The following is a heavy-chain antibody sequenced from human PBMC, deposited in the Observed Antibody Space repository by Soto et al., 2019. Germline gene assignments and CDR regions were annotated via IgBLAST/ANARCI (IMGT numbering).Heavy chain of an antibody. D-gene: IGHD2-15*01. Sequence: QLQLQESGPGLVKPSETLSLTCTVSGGSISSSSYYWGWIRQPPGKGLEWIGSIYYSGSTYYNPSLKSRVTISVDTSKNQFSLKLSSVTAADTAVYYCARHRGHNGGNIVYWGQGTLVTVSS. CDR1: GGSISSSSYY. V-gene: IGHV4-39*01. J-gene: IGHJ4*02. CDR3: ARHRGHNGGNIVY. CDR2: IYYSGST.